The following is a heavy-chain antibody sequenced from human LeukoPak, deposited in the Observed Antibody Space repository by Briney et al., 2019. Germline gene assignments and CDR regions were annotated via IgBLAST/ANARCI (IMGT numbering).Heavy chain of an antibody. CDR3: ARDWCSGQSCYLDY. CDR2: ISSSGSTI. J-gene: IGHJ4*02. D-gene: IGHD2-15*01. V-gene: IGHV3-48*03. Sequence: GGSLRLSCAASGFTFSSYEMNWVRQAPGKGLEWVSYISSSGSTIYYADSVKGRFTISRDDSKNTVFLQMNRLRAEDTAVYYCARDWCSGQSCYLDYWGQGTLVTVSS. CDR1: GFTFSSYE.